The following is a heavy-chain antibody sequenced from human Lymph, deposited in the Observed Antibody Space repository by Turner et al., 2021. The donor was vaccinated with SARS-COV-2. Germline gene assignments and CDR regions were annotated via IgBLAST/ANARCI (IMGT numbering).Heavy chain of an antibody. CDR2: SSDSGGST. V-gene: IGHV3-23*01. J-gene: IGHJ4*02. D-gene: IGHD3-9*01. Sequence: VPLLLSWGVLVHPGGSLRHSCASSGFTCSSYATSRVRQDPGREVEWVAASSDSGGSTYYTDSVKSRLTISRDNSKNKLYLQMNSVRAEDTAVYYCARVQGIWTGYIDYWGQGTLVTVSS. CDR3: ARVQGIWTGYIDY. CDR1: GFTCSSYA.